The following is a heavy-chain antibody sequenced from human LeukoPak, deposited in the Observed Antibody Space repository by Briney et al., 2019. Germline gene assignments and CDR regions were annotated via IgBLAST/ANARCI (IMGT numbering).Heavy chain of an antibody. Sequence: GGSLRLSCAASGFTFSNSALSWVRQAPGKGLEWVSSISSSSSYIYYADSVKGRFTVSRDNAKNSLYLQMNSLRAEDTAVYYCARVEESASFDPWGQGTLVTVSS. CDR2: ISSSSSYI. CDR1: GFTFSNSA. V-gene: IGHV3-21*01. J-gene: IGHJ5*02. D-gene: IGHD3-3*01. CDR3: ARVEESASFDP.